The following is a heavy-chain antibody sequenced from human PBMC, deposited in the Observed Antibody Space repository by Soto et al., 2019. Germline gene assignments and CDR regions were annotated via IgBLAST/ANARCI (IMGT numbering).Heavy chain of an antibody. CDR3: SKNGTTWFAS. CDR2: ISVFNGYA. J-gene: IGHJ5*01. D-gene: IGHD1-1*01. Sequence: QVQLVQSGPELKKPGASVKVSCKTSGYSFHNSGITWVRQAPGQGLEWMGWISVFNGYAHSEQKFQGRVIMTADTFTTTAYMELGGLRSDYTAMYYCSKNGTTWFASWGQGTPVTVSS. V-gene: IGHV1-18*01. CDR1: GYSFHNSG.